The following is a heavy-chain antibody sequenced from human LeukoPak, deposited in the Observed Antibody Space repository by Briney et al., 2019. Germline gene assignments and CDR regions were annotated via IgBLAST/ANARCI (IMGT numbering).Heavy chain of an antibody. CDR3: ATDSDHGSGSYPY. Sequence: PGGSLRLSCAASGFTFNSYSMNWVRQAPGKGLEWVSYISSSSSTIYYADSVKGRFTISRDNSKNTLYLQMNSLRDEDTAVYYCATDSDHGSGSYPYWGQGTLVTVSS. D-gene: IGHD3-10*01. J-gene: IGHJ4*02. CDR2: ISSSSSTI. CDR1: GFTFNSYS. V-gene: IGHV3-48*02.